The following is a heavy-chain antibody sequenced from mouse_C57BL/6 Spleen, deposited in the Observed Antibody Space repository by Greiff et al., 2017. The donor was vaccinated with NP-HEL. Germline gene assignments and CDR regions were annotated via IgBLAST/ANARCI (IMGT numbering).Heavy chain of an antibody. V-gene: IGHV5-17*01. CDR2: ISSGSSTI. Sequence: EVQVVESGGGLVKPGGSLKLSCAASGFTFSDYGMHWVRQAPEKGLEWVAYISSGSSTIYYADTVKGRFTISRDNAKNTLFLHMTSLRSEDTAMYYCARPDGYYVQNFGYWGQGTTLTVSS. CDR3: ARPDGYYVQNFGY. CDR1: GFTFSDYG. J-gene: IGHJ2*01. D-gene: IGHD2-3*01.